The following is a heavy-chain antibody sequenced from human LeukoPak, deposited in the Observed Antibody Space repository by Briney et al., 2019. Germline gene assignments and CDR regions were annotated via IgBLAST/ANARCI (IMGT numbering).Heavy chain of an antibody. D-gene: IGHD3-10*01. J-gene: IGHJ5*02. CDR2: INHSGST. V-gene: IGHV4-34*01. CDR1: GGSFSGYY. Sequence: SETLSLTCAFYGGSFSGYYWSWIRQPPGKGLEWIGEINHSGSTNYNPSLKSRVTISVDTSKNQFSLKLSSVTAADTAVYYCARVRRGVWFGELLAWFDPWGQGTLVTVSS. CDR3: ARVRRGVWFGELLAWFDP.